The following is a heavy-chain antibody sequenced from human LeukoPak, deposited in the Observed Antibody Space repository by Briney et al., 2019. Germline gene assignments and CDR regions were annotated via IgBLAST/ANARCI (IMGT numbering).Heavy chain of an antibody. Sequence: SETLSLTCTVSGGSISSYYWSWIRRPPGKGLEWIGYIYYSGSTNYNPSLKSRVTISVDTSKNQFSLKLSSVTAADTAVYFCARHQGHDFYDSSGYYSFDYWGQGTLVTVSS. CDR2: IYYSGST. CDR1: GGSISSYY. CDR3: ARHQGHDFYDSSGYYSFDY. V-gene: IGHV4-59*08. D-gene: IGHD3-22*01. J-gene: IGHJ4*02.